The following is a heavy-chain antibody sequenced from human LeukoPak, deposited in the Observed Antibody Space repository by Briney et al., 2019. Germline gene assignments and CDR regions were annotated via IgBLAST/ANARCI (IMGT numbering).Heavy chain of an antibody. CDR1: GYTFTDYY. D-gene: IGHD3-16*02. CDR2: ISAYNGNT. Sequence: GASVKVSCKASGYTFTDYYIHWVRQAPGQGLEWMGWISAYNGNTNYAQKLRGRVTMTTDTSTSTAYMELRSLRSDDTAVYYCARDYYDYVWGSYRWFDAWGQGTLVTVSS. J-gene: IGHJ5*02. V-gene: IGHV1-18*04. CDR3: ARDYYDYVWGSYRWFDA.